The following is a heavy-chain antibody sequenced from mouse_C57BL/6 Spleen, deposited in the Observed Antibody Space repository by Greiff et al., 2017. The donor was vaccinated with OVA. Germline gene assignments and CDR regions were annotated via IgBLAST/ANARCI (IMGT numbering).Heavy chain of an antibody. Sequence: EVKLMESGPGLVKPSQSLSLTCSVTGYSITSGYYWNWIRQFPGNKLEWMGYISYDGSNNYNPSLKNRISITRDTSKNQFFLKLNSVTTEDTATYYCASLTTVVAPYYAMDYWGQGTSVTVSS. V-gene: IGHV3-6*01. CDR1: GYSITSGYY. CDR2: ISYDGSN. CDR3: ASLTTVVAPYYAMDY. D-gene: IGHD1-1*01. J-gene: IGHJ4*01.